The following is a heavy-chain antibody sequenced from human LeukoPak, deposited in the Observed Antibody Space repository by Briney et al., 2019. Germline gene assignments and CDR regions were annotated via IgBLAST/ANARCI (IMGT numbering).Heavy chain of an antibody. CDR3: ARGLQLLGIWFDP. J-gene: IGHJ5*02. Sequence: ASVKVSCKASGYTFSSDYMHWVRQAHGQGLEWMGIINPSGGSTSYAQNFQGRVTMTRDMSTSTVYMELSSLRSEDTAVYYCARGLQLLGIWFDPWGQGTLVTVSS. D-gene: IGHD2-2*01. CDR2: INPSGGST. V-gene: IGHV1-46*01. CDR1: GYTFSSDY.